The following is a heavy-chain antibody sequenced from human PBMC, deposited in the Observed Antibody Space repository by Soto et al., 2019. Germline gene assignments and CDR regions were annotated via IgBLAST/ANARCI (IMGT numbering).Heavy chain of an antibody. CDR2: ISAYNGNT. V-gene: IGHV1-18*04. J-gene: IGHJ6*02. CDR1: GYTFTSYG. CDR3: ARDNHCSGSLSYYCYGMDV. Sequence: ASVKVSCKASGYTFTSYGISWVRQAPGQGLEWMGWISAYNGNTNYAQKLQGRVTMTTDTSTSTAYMELSSLRSDDTAVYYCARDNHCSGSLSYYCYGMDVWGQGTTVTVSS. D-gene: IGHD3-10*02.